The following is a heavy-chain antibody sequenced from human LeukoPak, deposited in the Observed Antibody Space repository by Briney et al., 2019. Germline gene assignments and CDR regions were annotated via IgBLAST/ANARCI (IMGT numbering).Heavy chain of an antibody. CDR1: GFTFSNYW. CDR3: ARGLYSGSYYSDY. D-gene: IGHD1-26*01. Sequence: GGTLRLSCAASGFTFSNYWMHWVRQAPGKGLVWVSRINSDGSSTSYADSVKGRFTISRDNTKNTLYLQMNSLRAEDTAVYYCARGLYSGSYYSDYWGQGTLATVSS. CDR2: INSDGSST. V-gene: IGHV3-74*01. J-gene: IGHJ4*02.